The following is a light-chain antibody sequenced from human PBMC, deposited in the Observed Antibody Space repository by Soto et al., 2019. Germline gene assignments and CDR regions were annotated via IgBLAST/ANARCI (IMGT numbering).Light chain of an antibody. CDR1: GSNIGNNY. Sequence: QSVVTQPPSVSAAPGQTVTISCSGSGSNIGNNYVSWYQHLPGAAPKLLIFETNRRPAGIPDRFSGSKSGTSATLGITGLQTADEGDYYCASCDNSLSDGRVFGPGTKVTVL. CDR2: ETN. J-gene: IGLJ1*01. V-gene: IGLV1-51*02. CDR3: ASCDNSLSDGRV.